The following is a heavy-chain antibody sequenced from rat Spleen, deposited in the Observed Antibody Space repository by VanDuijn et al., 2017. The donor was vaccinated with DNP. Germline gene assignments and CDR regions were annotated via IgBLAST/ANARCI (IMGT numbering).Heavy chain of an antibody. CDR2: IKQDSSVV. D-gene: IGHD5-1*01. J-gene: IGHJ3*01. CDR3: VTRGTGSDNWFAY. CDR1: GFNLNDYW. V-gene: IGHV4-2*01. Sequence: EVKLVESGGGLVQPGRSLKLSCAASGFNLNDYWMGWVRQAPGKGLEWMGEIKQDSSVVNHNPSLRDRFTISRDNAQNSLYLQMNSLGSADTATYYCVTRGTGSDNWFAYWGQGTLVTVSS.